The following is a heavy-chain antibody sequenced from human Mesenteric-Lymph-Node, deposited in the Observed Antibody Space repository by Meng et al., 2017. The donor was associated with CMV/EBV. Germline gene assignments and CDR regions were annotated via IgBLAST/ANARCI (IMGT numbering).Heavy chain of an antibody. D-gene: IGHD1-1*01. Sequence: KVSCKASGYVFNVYWIAWVRQMPGKGLECMGMIYPADSDTTYSPSFQGQVTISADKSITTAYLQWSSLRASDTAMYYCARRVGYDFEYWGQGTLVTVSS. J-gene: IGHJ4*02. V-gene: IGHV5-51*01. CDR3: ARRVGYDFEY. CDR1: GYVFNVYW. CDR2: IYPADSDT.